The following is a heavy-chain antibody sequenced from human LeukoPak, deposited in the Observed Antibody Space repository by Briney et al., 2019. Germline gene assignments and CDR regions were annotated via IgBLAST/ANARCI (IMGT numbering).Heavy chain of an antibody. CDR1: GFSSYA. CDR2: ISGSGGST. D-gene: IGHD6-13*01. V-gene: IGHV3-23*01. J-gene: IGHJ4*02. CDR3: AKVAPAGYYFDY. Sequence: PGGSLRLSCAASGFSSYAMSWVRQAPGKGLEWVSAISGSGGSTYYADSVKGRFTISRDNSKNTLCLQMNSLRAEDTAVYYCAKVAPAGYYFDYWGQGTLVTVSS.